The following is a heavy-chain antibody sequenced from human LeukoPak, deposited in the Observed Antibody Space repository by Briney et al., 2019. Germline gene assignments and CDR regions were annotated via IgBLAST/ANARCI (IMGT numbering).Heavy chain of an antibody. CDR1: GGSISSSSYY. Sequence: SETLSLTCTVSGGSISSSSYYWGWIRQAPGKGLEWIGTIYYSGSTYYNPSLKSRVTISVDTSKNQFSLKLNSVTAADTAVYYCARQKGYCSGGSCFPPDFWGQGTLVTVAS. CDR3: ARQKGYCSGGSCFPPDF. D-gene: IGHD2-15*01. V-gene: IGHV4-39*01. CDR2: IYYSGST. J-gene: IGHJ4*02.